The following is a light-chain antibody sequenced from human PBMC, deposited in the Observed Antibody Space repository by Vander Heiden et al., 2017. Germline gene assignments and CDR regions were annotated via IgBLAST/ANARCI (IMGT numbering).Light chain of an antibody. V-gene: IGKV2-28*01. CDR3: MQALQNRFT. J-gene: IGKJ3*01. CDR2: LVT. Sequence: VMAPSPLSLPVTPGAPSSISCRSGTSLLPSNGYNYVDWYLQKPGQSPQLLIYLVTNRASGVPDRFSGRGSGTDCTLKISRVEAEDVGVDYCMQALQNRFTCGPGTKVDIK. CDR1: TSLLPSNGYNY.